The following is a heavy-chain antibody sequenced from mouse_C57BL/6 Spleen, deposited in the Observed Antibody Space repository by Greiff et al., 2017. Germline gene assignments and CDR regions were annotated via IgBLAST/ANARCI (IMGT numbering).Heavy chain of an antibody. Sequence: EVQLQQSGGGLVKPGGSLKLSCAASGFTFSDYGMHWVRQAPEKGLEWVAYISSGSSTIYYADTVKGRFTISRDNAKNTLFLQMTSLRSEDTAMYYCARGGDYGNFDYWGQGTTLTVSS. CDR3: ARGGDYGNFDY. V-gene: IGHV5-17*01. J-gene: IGHJ2*01. CDR1: GFTFSDYG. CDR2: ISSGSSTI. D-gene: IGHD2-1*01.